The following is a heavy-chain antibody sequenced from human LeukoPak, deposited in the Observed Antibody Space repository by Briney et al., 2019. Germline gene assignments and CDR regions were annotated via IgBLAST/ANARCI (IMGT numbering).Heavy chain of an antibody. CDR1: GGSISSSSYY. Sequence: SETLSLTCTVSGGSISSSSYYWGWIRQPPGKGLEWIGSIYYSGSTYYNPSLKSRVTISVDTSKNQFSLKLSSVTAADTAVYYCARMGRDDAFDIWGQGKMVTVSS. CDR3: ARMGRDDAFDI. V-gene: IGHV4-39*01. CDR2: IYYSGST. J-gene: IGHJ3*02.